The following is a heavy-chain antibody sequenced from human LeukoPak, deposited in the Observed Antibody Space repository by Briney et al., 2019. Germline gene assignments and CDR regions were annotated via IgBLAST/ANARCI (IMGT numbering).Heavy chain of an antibody. D-gene: IGHD3-22*01. CDR3: VRAGSSSGYCDVFDI. Sequence: GGSLRLSCAASGFTFSTYVMHWVRQAPGKGLEWVAGTSVDGISKYYADSVKGRFIISRDNSKNTLDLQMNSLRAEDTAVYYCVRAGSSSGYCDVFDIWGQGTLVTASS. CDR2: TSVDGISK. J-gene: IGHJ3*02. CDR1: GFTFSTYV. V-gene: IGHV3-30-3*01.